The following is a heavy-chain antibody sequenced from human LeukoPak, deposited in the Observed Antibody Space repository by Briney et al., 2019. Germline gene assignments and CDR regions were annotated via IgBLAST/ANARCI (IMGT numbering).Heavy chain of an antibody. CDR1: GFTFSSYW. D-gene: IGHD3-22*01. CDR3: ARVDYYDSSGYNY. V-gene: IGHV3-74*01. CDR2: INGDGRNI. Sequence: GGSLRLSCVASGFTFSSYWMHWVRQDPRKGLVWVSRINGDGRNINYADSVRGRFTISRDNAKNTLFLQMNTLRVEDTAVYYCARVDYYDSSGYNYWGQGTLVTVSS. J-gene: IGHJ4*02.